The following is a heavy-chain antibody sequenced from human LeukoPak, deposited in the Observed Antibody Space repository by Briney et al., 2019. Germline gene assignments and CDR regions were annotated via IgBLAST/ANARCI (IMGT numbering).Heavy chain of an antibody. Sequence: GGSLRLSCAASGFAFSSYWMSWVRQAPGKGLEWVANIKQDGSEKYYVDSVKGRFTISRDNAKNSLYLQMNSLRAEDTAVYYCARSHQLLGYGMDVWGQGTTVTVSS. V-gene: IGHV3-7*01. CDR3: ARSHQLLGYGMDV. CDR2: IKQDGSEK. CDR1: GFAFSSYW. D-gene: IGHD2-2*01. J-gene: IGHJ6*02.